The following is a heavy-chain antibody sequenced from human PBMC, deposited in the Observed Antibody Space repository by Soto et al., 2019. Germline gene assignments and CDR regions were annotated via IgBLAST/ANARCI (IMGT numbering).Heavy chain of an antibody. V-gene: IGHV5-10-1*01. CDR2: IDPSDSYT. CDR1: GYSFTSYW. J-gene: IGHJ6*02. Sequence: PGESLKISCKGSGYSFTSYWISWVRQMPGKGLEWMGRIDPSDSYTNYSPSFQGHVTISADKSISTAYLQWSSLKASDTAMYYCARRAVVPATVCYYYGMGVRRQLTTFT. CDR3: ARRAVVPATVCYYYGMGV. D-gene: IGHD2-15*01.